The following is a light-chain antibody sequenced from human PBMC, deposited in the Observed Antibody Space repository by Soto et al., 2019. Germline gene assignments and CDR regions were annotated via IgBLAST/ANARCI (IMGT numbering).Light chain of an antibody. Sequence: QSALTQPASVSGSPGQSITNSCTGTSSDVGGYNYVSWYQQHPGKAPKLMIFDVTNRPSGVSNRFSGSKSGNTASLTISGLQAEDEADYYCNSYTSRSTPYVVFGGGTKLTVL. V-gene: IGLV2-14*01. CDR3: NSYTSRSTPYVV. CDR2: DVT. CDR1: SSDVGGYNY. J-gene: IGLJ2*01.